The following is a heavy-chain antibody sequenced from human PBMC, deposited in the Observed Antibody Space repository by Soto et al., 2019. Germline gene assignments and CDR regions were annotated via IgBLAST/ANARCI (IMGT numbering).Heavy chain of an antibody. Sequence: QVPLVESGGGVVQPGRSLRLSCAASGFTFSSFTMHWVRQAPGKGLEWVAVISYDDGTNKDYADSVKGRFTISRDNPKKTLYLQMNSLRAEDTAVYYCARSIAVAGTPEFDYWGQGTLVTVSS. CDR2: ISYDDGTNK. V-gene: IGHV3-30-3*01. CDR3: ARSIAVAGTPEFDY. J-gene: IGHJ4*02. CDR1: GFTFSSFT. D-gene: IGHD6-19*01.